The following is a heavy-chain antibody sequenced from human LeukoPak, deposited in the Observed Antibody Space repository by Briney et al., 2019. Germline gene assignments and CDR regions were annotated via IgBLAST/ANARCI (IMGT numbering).Heavy chain of an antibody. V-gene: IGHV1-3*01. D-gene: IGHD2-15*01. CDR1: GYTFTSYA. J-gene: IGHJ4*02. CDR3: ARDPCSGGTCYIHPFDY. Sequence: ASVKVSCKASGYTFTSYALHWVRQAPGQRLEWTGWINDGNGNTKYSQKFQGRVTITRDTSASTAYMELSSLRSEDTAVYYCARDPCSGGTCYIHPFDYWGQGALVTVSS. CDR2: INDGNGNT.